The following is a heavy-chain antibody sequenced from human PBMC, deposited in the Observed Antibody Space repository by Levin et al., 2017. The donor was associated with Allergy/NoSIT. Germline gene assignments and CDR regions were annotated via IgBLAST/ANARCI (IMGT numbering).Heavy chain of an antibody. J-gene: IGHJ4*02. Sequence: SETLSLTCAVYGGSFSGYYWSWIRQPPGKGLEWIGEINHSGSTNYNPSLKSRVTISVDTSKNQFSLKLSSVTAADTAVYYCARTRGDGYCSSTSCYAPFDYWGQGTLVTVSS. CDR3: ARTRGDGYCSSTSCYAPFDY. CDR2: INHSGST. CDR1: GGSFSGYY. V-gene: IGHV4-34*01. D-gene: IGHD2-2*01.